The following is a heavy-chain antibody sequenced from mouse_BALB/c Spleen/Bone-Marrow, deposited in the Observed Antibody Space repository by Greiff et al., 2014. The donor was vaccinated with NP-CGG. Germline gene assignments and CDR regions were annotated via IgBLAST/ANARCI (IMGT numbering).Heavy chain of an antibody. CDR1: GFNIKDTY. V-gene: IGHV14-3*02. CDR2: IDPANGNT. Sequence: EVKLQESGAELVKPGASVKLSCTASGFNIKDTYMHWVKQRPEQGLEWIGRIDPANGNTKYDPKFQGKATITADTSSNTAYLQLGSLTSEDTAVYYCAMYYYGSSLFAYWGQGTLVTVSA. D-gene: IGHD1-1*01. J-gene: IGHJ3*01. CDR3: AMYYYGSSLFAY.